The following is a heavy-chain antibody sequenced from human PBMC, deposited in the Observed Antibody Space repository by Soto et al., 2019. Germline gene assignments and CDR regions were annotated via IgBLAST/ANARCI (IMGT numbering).Heavy chain of an antibody. CDR1: GFTFSSYD. CDR3: ARVSYYYDSSGYYYDY. J-gene: IGHJ4*02. V-gene: IGHV3-13*01. D-gene: IGHD3-22*01. Sequence: EVQLVESGGGLVQPGGSLRLSCAASGFTFSSYDMHWVRQATGKGLEWVSAIGTAGDTYYPGSVKGRFTISRENAKNSLYLQMNSLRAGDTAVYYCARVSYYYDSSGYYYDYWGQGTLVTVSS. CDR2: IGTAGDT.